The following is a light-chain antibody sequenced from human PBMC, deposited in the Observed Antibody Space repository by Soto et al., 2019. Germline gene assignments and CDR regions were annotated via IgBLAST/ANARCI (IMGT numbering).Light chain of an antibody. CDR2: GAY. Sequence: ESELTQSPGTLSLSPGERATLSCRASQSVSSNYLARHQNNPGQAPRLLIYGAYTRDTRIPDRFSGSGSGTDFTLTIRRLEPEDSAVYYCQQYGSSPTWTFGKGTKVDIK. J-gene: IGKJ1*01. CDR1: QSVSSNY. CDR3: QQYGSSPTWT. V-gene: IGKV3-20*01.